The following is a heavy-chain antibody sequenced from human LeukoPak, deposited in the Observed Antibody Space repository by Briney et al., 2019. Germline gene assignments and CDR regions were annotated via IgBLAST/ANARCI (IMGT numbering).Heavy chain of an antibody. J-gene: IGHJ4*02. CDR2: MNPNSGNT. Sequence: GASVKVSCKASGYTFTSYGISWVRQAPGQGLEWMGWMNPNSGNTGYAQKFQGRVTMTRNTSISTAYMELSSLRSEDTAVYYCARGRKRGTDYWGQGTLVTVSS. D-gene: IGHD1-14*01. CDR3: ARGRKRGTDY. V-gene: IGHV1-8*02. CDR1: GYTFTSYG.